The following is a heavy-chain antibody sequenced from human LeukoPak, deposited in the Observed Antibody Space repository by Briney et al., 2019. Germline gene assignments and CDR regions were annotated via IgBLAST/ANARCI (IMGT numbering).Heavy chain of an antibody. CDR1: GGSFSGYY. Sequence: SETLSLTCAVYGGSFSGYYWSWIRQPPGKGLEWIGEINHSGSTNYNPSLKSRATISVDTSKNQFSLKLSSVTAADTAVYYCARDSSYSSSWGDWYFDLWGRGTLVTVSS. CDR2: INHSGST. CDR3: ARDSSYSSSWGDWYFDL. J-gene: IGHJ2*01. D-gene: IGHD6-13*01. V-gene: IGHV4-34*01.